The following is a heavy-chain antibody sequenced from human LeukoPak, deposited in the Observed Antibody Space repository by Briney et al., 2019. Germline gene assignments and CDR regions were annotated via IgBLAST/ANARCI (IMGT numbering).Heavy chain of an antibody. CDR2: ISSSDNTI. D-gene: IGHD3-22*01. V-gene: IGHV3-48*01. CDR3: ARQGDSSGYYYEY. J-gene: IGHJ4*02. Sequence: GGSLRLSCAAPGFAFSSYDMNWVRQAPGKGLEWISYISSSDNTIYYADSVKGRFTISRDNAKNSLYLQMNSLRAEDTAVYYCARQGDSSGYYYEYWGQGTLVTVSS. CDR1: GFAFSSYD.